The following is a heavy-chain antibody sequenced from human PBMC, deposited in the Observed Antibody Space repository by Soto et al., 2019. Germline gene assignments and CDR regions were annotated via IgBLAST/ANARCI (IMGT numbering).Heavy chain of an antibody. CDR1: GYTFTSYG. CDR2: ISAYNGNT. CDR3: AREPPPVDY. Sequence: QVQLVQSGAEVKKPGASVKVSCKASGYTFTSYGISWVRQAPGPGLEWMGWISAYNGNTNYAQKLQGKIPMTTDTSTRTAYMEVRSPRSDGTGVYYCAREPPPVDYWGQGTLVTVSS. J-gene: IGHJ4*02. V-gene: IGHV1-18*01.